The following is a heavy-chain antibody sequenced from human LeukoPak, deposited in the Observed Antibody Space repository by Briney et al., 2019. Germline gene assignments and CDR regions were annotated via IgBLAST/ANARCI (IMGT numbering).Heavy chain of an antibody. CDR1: GSTFSSYA. Sequence: GGSLRLSWAAFGSTFSSYAMSWFRQAPGKGLEWVSAFTGSDGSTYYADSVKGRFTISRDNSKNTLYLQMNSLRAEDTAVNYCDKGIDGAGSYYPYYFDHWGQGTLVTVSS. CDR3: DKGIDGAGSYYPYYFDH. V-gene: IGHV3-23*01. D-gene: IGHD3-10*01. J-gene: IGHJ4*02. CDR2: FTGSDGST.